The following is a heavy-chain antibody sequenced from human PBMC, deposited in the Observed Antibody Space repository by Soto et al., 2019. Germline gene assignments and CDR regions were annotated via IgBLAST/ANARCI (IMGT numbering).Heavy chain of an antibody. Sequence: SVKVSCKASGGTFSSYTISWVRQAPGQGLEWMGRIIPILGIANYAQKFQGRVTITADKSTSTAYMELSSLRSEDTAVYYCAGGIGVVAPVPNRFDPWGQGTLVTVSS. V-gene: IGHV1-69*02. CDR3: AGGIGVVAPVPNRFDP. CDR1: GGTFSSYT. CDR2: IIPILGIA. D-gene: IGHD2-2*01. J-gene: IGHJ5*02.